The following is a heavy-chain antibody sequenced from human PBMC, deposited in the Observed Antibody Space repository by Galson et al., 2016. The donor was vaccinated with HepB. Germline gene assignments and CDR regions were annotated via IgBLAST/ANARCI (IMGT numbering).Heavy chain of an antibody. CDR3: ADTYYYGSGSYYVDAFDI. D-gene: IGHD3-10*01. J-gene: IGHJ3*02. V-gene: IGHV3-30*03. CDR2: ISFDGSNK. CDR1: GFTFSSYG. Sequence: SLRLSCAASGFTFSSYGMHWVRQAPGKGLEWVALISFDGSNKYYADSVKGRFTISRDNSKNTLYLQMTSLRAEDTAVYYCADTYYYGSGSYYVDAFDIWGQGTMVTVSS.